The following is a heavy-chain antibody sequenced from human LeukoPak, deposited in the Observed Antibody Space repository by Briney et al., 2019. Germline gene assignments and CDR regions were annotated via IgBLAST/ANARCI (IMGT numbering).Heavy chain of an antibody. CDR1: GGSISSGGYY. D-gene: IGHD3-16*01. CDR3: AREDEGLGLGLLNAFDI. Sequence: SQTLSLTCTVSGGSISSGGYYWSWIRQPPGKGLEWIGYIYHSGSTYYNPSLKSRVTISVDRSKNQFSLKLSSVTAADTAVYYCAREDEGLGLGLLNAFDIWGQGTMVTVSS. V-gene: IGHV4-30-2*01. CDR2: IYHSGST. J-gene: IGHJ3*02.